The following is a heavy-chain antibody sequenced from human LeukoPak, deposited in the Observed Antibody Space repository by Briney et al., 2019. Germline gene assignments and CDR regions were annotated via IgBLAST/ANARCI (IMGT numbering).Heavy chain of an antibody. Sequence: GGSLRLSCAASGFSFRNYWMSWVRQAPGKGLEWVANINQDGSEGYYVDSVKGRFTISRDNAKNTLYLQMNSLRAEDTAVYYCAKDRIAARPDGWFDPWGQGTLVTVSS. V-gene: IGHV3-7*03. CDR1: GFSFRNYW. CDR3: AKDRIAARPDGWFDP. D-gene: IGHD6-6*01. J-gene: IGHJ5*02. CDR2: INQDGSEG.